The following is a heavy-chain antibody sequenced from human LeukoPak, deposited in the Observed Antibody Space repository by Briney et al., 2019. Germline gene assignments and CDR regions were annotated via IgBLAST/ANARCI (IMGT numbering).Heavy chain of an antibody. CDR2: INHSGST. CDR1: GGSFSGYY. J-gene: IGHJ6*03. CDR3: ARVRSYYYYYMDV. V-gene: IGHV4-34*01. Sequence: SETLSLTCAVYGGSFSGYYWSWIRQPPGKGLEWIGEINHSGSTNYNPSLKSRVTISVDTSKNQFSLKLSSVTAADTAVYYCARVRSYYYYYMDVWGKGTTVTVFS.